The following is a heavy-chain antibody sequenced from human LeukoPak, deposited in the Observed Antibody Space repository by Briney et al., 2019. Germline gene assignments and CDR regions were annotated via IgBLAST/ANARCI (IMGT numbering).Heavy chain of an antibody. D-gene: IGHD3-9*01. Sequence: GRSLRLSCAASGFTFNSYGMHWVRQAPGKGLEWVAVIVHDGNNKYYADSVKGRFTISRDNSKNTLYLQMNSLRAEDTAVYYCAKGANLRYFDWLHFDYWGQGTLVTVSS. CDR2: IVHDGNNK. J-gene: IGHJ4*02. CDR3: AKGANLRYFDWLHFDY. V-gene: IGHV3-30*18. CDR1: GFTFNSYG.